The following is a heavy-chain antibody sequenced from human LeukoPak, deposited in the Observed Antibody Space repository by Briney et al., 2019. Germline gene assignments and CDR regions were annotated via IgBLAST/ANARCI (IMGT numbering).Heavy chain of an antibody. J-gene: IGHJ4*02. CDR1: GFTFGDYG. CDR3: TRRGPEVAVATLFDY. V-gene: IGHV3-49*03. D-gene: IGHD2-15*01. Sequence: GGSLRLSCTASGFTFGDYGMNWFRQAPGKGLEWVGFIRRKAYGGTTEYAASVKGRFTISRDDSKSVAYLQMNSLKTEDTAVYYCTRRGPEVAVATLFDYWGQGTLVIASS. CDR2: IRRKAYGGTT.